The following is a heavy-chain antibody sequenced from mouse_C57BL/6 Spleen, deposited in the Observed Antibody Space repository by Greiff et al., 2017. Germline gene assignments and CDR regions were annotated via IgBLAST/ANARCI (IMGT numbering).Heavy chain of an antibody. D-gene: IGHD1-1*01. J-gene: IGHJ3*01. CDR1: GYTFTEYT. Sequence: QVHVKQSGAELVKPGASVKLSCKASGYTFTEYTIHWVKQRSGQGLEWIGWFYPGSGSIKYNEKFKDKATLTADKSSSTVYMELSRLTSEDSAVYFCARQYGSSSWFAYWGQGTLVTVSA. CDR2: FYPGSGSI. CDR3: ARQYGSSSWFAY. V-gene: IGHV1-62-2*01.